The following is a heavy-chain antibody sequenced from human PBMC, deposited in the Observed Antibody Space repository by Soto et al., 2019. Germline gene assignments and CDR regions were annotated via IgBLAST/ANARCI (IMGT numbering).Heavy chain of an antibody. Sequence: QVQLVESGGGVVQPGRSLRLSCAASGSTFRSYGMHRVRQAPGKGLEWVAAISYDGSNKNYVDSVKGRFTISRDNSENTLYLQMNSLRAEDAAVYYCAKDTYYHDSTGYYVFDYWGQGTLVTVSS. CDR2: ISYDGSNK. CDR3: AKDTYYHDSTGYYVFDY. V-gene: IGHV3-30*18. D-gene: IGHD3-22*01. CDR1: GSTFRSYG. J-gene: IGHJ4*02.